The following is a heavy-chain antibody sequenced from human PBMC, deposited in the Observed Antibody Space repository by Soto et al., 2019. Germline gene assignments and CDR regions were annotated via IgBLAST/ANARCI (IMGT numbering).Heavy chain of an antibody. CDR3: ARASYDSSTYYLDY. V-gene: IGHV4-30-4*01. Sequence: QVQLQESGPGLVKPSQTLSLTCTVSGASISSGDYYWTWIRQPPGQGLEWIGSIYYSGSTYYNPSLKSRVTISVDTSNNQFSLKLSSVTAADTAVYYWARASYDSSTYYLDYWGQGTLVTVSS. CDR2: IYYSGST. D-gene: IGHD3-22*01. CDR1: GASISSGDYY. J-gene: IGHJ4*02.